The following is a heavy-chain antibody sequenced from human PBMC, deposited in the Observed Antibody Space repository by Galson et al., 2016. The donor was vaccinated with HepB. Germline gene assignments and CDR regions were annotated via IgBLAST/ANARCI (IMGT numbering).Heavy chain of an antibody. Sequence: SLRLSCAASGFTFSSYAMYWVRQAPGKGLEWVAVISYDGSNKYFADSVKGRFTISRDNSENTLYLQMNSLRAEDTAVYYCARVGYNYGSGSYYNGDDWYFDLWGRGTLVTVSS. CDR1: GFTFSSYA. J-gene: IGHJ2*01. CDR3: ARVGYNYGSGSYYNGDDWYFDL. CDR2: ISYDGSNK. V-gene: IGHV3-30*04. D-gene: IGHD3-10*01.